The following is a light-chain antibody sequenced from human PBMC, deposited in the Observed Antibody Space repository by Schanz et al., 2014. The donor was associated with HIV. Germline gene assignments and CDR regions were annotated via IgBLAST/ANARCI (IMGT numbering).Light chain of an antibody. J-gene: IGLJ2*01. CDR2: EVS. CDR3: SSYTSSSTPVV. V-gene: IGLV2-8*01. Sequence: QSVLTQPPSASGSPGQSVTISCTGTSSDVGGYNYVSWYQQHPGKAPKLMIYEVSERPSGVPDRFSGSKSGNTASLTISGLQAEDEADYYCSSYTSSSTPVVFGGGTKLTVL. CDR1: SSDVGGYNY.